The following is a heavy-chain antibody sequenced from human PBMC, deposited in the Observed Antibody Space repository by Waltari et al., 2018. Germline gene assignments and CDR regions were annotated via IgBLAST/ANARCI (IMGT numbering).Heavy chain of an antibody. CDR2: ISPDGRTT. V-gene: IGHV3-74*01. J-gene: IGHJ4*02. CDR3: VRDRHSWD. CDR1: GLTFSGYW. Sequence: EVHLVESGGDLVQPGGSLRRSCAGSGLTFSGYWMHWVRQVPGKGLVCVSRISPDGRTTFYADSVKGRFAISRDNAKNALYLQMNSLRAEDTAVYYCVRDRHSWDWGQGTLVTVSS.